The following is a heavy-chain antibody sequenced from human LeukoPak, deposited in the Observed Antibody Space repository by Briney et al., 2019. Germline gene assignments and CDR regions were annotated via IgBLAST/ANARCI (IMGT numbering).Heavy chain of an antibody. V-gene: IGHV4-4*07. CDR3: ARDPGYCSGGSCFNWFDP. Sequence: SETLSLTCTVSGGSISSYYWSWIRQPAGKGLEWIGRIYTSGSTNYNPSLKSRVTMSVDTSKNQFSLKLGSVTAADTAVYYCARDPGYCSGGSCFNWFDPWGQGTLVTVSS. CDR2: IYTSGST. J-gene: IGHJ5*02. CDR1: GGSISSYY. D-gene: IGHD2-15*01.